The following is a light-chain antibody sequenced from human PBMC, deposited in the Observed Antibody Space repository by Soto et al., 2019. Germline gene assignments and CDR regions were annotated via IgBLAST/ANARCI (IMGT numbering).Light chain of an antibody. CDR1: QSISSY. CDR3: QHYNSYRMGIT. Sequence: DIQMTQSPSTLSASVGDRVTLTCRASQSISSYLNWYQQKPGKAPKLLIYDASSLESGVPSGFSGSGSGTEFTLTISSLQPDDFATYYCQHYNSYRMGITFGQGTRLEIK. CDR2: DAS. J-gene: IGKJ5*01. V-gene: IGKV1-5*01.